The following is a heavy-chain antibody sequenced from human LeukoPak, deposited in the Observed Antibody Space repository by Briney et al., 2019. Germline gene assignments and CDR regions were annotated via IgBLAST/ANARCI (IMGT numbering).Heavy chain of an antibody. D-gene: IGHD3-3*01. Sequence: GGSLRLSCAASGLTFNNYWMSWVRQAPGKGLEWVANIKQDGSEKYYVDSVKGRFTISRDNAKNSLYLQMNSLRAEDTAVYYCARDLNFWSGYWNYWGQRTLVTVSS. J-gene: IGHJ4*02. CDR2: IKQDGSEK. CDR1: GLTFNNYW. V-gene: IGHV3-7*01. CDR3: ARDLNFWSGYWNY.